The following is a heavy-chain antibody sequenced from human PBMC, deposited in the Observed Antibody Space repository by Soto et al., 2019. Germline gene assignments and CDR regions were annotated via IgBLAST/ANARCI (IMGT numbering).Heavy chain of an antibody. D-gene: IGHD6-13*01. J-gene: IGHJ1*01. CDR2: IIPIFGTA. V-gene: IGHV1-69*01. Sequence: QVQLVQSGAEVKKPGSSVKVSCKASGGTFSRYALSWVRQAPGQGLEWMGGIIPIFGTANYAQKFQGRVTITADESTSTAYMELSSLRSEDTAVYYCAMPPRSSSWYYRFQHWGQGTLVTVSS. CDR1: GGTFSRYA. CDR3: AMPPRSSSWYYRFQH.